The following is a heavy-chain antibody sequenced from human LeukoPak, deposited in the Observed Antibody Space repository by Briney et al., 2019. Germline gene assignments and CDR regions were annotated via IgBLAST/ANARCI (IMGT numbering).Heavy chain of an antibody. CDR1: GFTFSSYA. CDR3: AKDPIRQWLVPCWFDP. V-gene: IGHV3-23*01. Sequence: PGGSLRLSCAASGFTFSSYAMSWVRQAPGKGLEWVSSISGSDGTTYYADSVKGRFTISRDNSKYTLSLQMNSLRAEDTAVYYCAKDPIRQWLVPCWFDPWGQGTLVTVSS. CDR2: ISGSDGTT. J-gene: IGHJ5*02. D-gene: IGHD6-19*01.